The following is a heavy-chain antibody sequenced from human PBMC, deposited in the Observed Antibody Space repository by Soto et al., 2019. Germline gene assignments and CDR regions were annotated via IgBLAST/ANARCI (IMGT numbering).Heavy chain of an antibody. CDR3: ARDGFLCSRGVYYDY. J-gene: IGHJ4*02. CDR1: GFTFSTYG. Sequence: QVQLVESGGGVVQPGRSLRLSCVGSGFTFSTYGLHWVRQAPGKGLEWVAFISQSSGEVYYADSVKGRFTISRDNSKNSLSLQMTSLRTEDAAVYYCARDGFLCSRGVYYDYWGQGALVTVSS. V-gene: IGHV3-30-3*01. D-gene: IGHD2-15*01. CDR2: ISQSSGEV.